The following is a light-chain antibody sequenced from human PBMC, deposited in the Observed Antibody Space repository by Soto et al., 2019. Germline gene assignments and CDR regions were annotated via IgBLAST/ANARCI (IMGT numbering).Light chain of an antibody. J-gene: IGLJ1*01. CDR1: SSDVGGYDY. CDR2: EVT. CDR3: SSLRSGSTRV. V-gene: IGLV2-14*01. Sequence: QSALTQPASVSGSPGQSIAISCTSTSSDVGGYDYVSWYQQHPDKAPKLIVYEVTHRPSGVSSRFSGSKSGNTASLTISGLQAEDEADYYCSSLRSGSTRVFGTGTKLTVL.